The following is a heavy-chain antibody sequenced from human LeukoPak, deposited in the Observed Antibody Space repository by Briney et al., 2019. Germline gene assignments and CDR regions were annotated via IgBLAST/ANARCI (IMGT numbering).Heavy chain of an antibody. CDR2: INQSGST. J-gene: IGHJ4*02. Sequence: SETLSFTCAVYRGSFSGYYWSWIRQPPGKGLEWIGEINQSGSTNYNPSLKSRVTISIDTSKNQFSLKVNSVTAADAAVYYCARLDTAMDPYYFDYWGQGILVTVSS. CDR1: RGSFSGYY. V-gene: IGHV4-34*01. CDR3: ARLDTAMDPYYFDY. D-gene: IGHD5-18*01.